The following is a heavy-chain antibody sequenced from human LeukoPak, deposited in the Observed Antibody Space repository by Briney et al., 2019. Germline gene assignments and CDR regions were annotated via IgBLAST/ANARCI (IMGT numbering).Heavy chain of an antibody. CDR1: GYTFTGYY. CDR2: INPNSGGT. Sequence: ASVKVSCKASGYTFTGYYMHWVRQAPGQGLEWMGWINPNSGGTNYAQKFQGRVTMTRNTSISTAYMELSSLRSEDTAVYYCARAGYYDILTGYWRGTAYYYYMDVWGKGTTVTVSS. D-gene: IGHD3-9*01. CDR3: ARAGYYDILTGYWRGTAYYYYMDV. V-gene: IGHV1-2*02. J-gene: IGHJ6*03.